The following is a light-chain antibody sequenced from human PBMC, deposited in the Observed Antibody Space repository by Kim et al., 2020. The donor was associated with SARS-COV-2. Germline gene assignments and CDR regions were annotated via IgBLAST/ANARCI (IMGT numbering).Light chain of an antibody. J-gene: IGLJ2*01. CDR1: STDVGAYDH. CDR3: SSYTVNGTPV. Sequence: QSALTQPASVSGSPGQSITISCTGTSTDVGAYDHVSWYQQYPGKAPKLILYDVDLRPSAISDRFSGSKSGHTASLTISGLQAEDEALYHCSSYTVNGTPVFGGGTQLTVL. CDR2: DVD. V-gene: IGLV2-14*01.